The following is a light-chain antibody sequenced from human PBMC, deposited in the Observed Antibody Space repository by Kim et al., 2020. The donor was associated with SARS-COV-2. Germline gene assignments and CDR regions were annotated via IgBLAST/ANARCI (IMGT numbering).Light chain of an antibody. CDR3: QQYNNWPPGRT. J-gene: IGKJ1*01. CDR2: DAS. Sequence: PGERATRAGRASQSISSNLAWYQQKPGQAPRLLIYDASTRATGFPARFSGSGSGTEFTLTISSLQSEDFAVYYCQQYNNWPPGRTFGQGTKVDIK. CDR1: QSISSN. V-gene: IGKV3-15*01.